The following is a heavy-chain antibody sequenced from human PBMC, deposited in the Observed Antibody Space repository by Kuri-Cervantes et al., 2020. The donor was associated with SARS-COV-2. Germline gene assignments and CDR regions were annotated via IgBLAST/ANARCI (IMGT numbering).Heavy chain of an antibody. V-gene: IGHV3-23*01. CDR1: GFTFGRYV. D-gene: IGHD2-21*02. J-gene: IGHJ4*02. CDR2: ISVSGGST. Sequence: GGSLRPPFEASGFTFGRYVMNWVRQAPGKGLEWVSTISVSGGSTYYADSVKGRFTISRDSSENTLYLQMNSLRAEDTAVYYCARAYCGGDCEFDYWGQGTLVTVSS. CDR3: ARAYCGGDCEFDY.